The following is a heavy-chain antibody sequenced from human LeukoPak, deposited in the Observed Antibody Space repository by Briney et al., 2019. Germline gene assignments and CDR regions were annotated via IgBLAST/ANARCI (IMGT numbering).Heavy chain of an antibody. CDR1: GFTFSSYG. Sequence: GRSLTLSCAASGFTFSSYGMHWVRQAPGKGLEWVALISYDGSNKYYADSVKGRFTISRDNSKNTLYLQMNSLRAEDTAVYYCAKGGSSSTWYSSADYWGQGTLVTVSS. J-gene: IGHJ4*02. CDR3: AKGGSSSTWYSSADY. CDR2: ISYDGSNK. V-gene: IGHV3-30*18. D-gene: IGHD6-13*01.